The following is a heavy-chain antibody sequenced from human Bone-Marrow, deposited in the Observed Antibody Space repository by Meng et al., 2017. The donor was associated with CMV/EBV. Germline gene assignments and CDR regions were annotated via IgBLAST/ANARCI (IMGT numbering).Heavy chain of an antibody. J-gene: IGHJ4*02. D-gene: IGHD3-22*01. V-gene: IGHV4-59*01. CDR2: IYYSGST. Sequence: SETLSLTCTVSGGSISSYYWSWIRQPPGKGLEWIGYIYYSGSTNYNPSLKSRVTISVDTSKNQFSLKLSSVTAADTAVYYCARELYYYDSSGYFDYWGEGTLVTVSS. CDR3: ARELYYYDSSGYFDY. CDR1: GGSISSYY.